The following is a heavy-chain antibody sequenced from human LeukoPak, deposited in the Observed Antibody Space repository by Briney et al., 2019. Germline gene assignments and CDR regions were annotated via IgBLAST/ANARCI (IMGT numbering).Heavy chain of an antibody. CDR3: ARTDYDILTGYYSFDY. CDR1: GGSIRGYY. D-gene: IGHD3-9*01. Sequence: SETLSLTCNVSGGSIRGYYWSWIRQPPGKGLEWIGYIYSSGSTNYNPSLKSRVTISVDKSKNQFSLKLSSVTAADTAVYYCARTDYDILTGYYSFDYWGQGTLVTVSS. J-gene: IGHJ4*02. V-gene: IGHV4-59*12. CDR2: IYSSGST.